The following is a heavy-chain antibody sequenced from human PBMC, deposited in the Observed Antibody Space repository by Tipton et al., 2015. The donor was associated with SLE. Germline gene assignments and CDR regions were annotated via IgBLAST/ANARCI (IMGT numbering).Heavy chain of an antibody. D-gene: IGHD1-26*01. Sequence: GSLRLSCAASGFMFSRYNMNWVRQAPGKGLEWVSGISIGGATTYHADSVKGRFTVSRDNSKNMVYLQMKSLRDEDTAVYYCARETSSGAFDIWGQGTTVTVAS. CDR2: ISIGGATT. V-gene: IGHV3-23*01. CDR3: ARETSSGAFDI. CDR1: GFMFSRYN. J-gene: IGHJ3*02.